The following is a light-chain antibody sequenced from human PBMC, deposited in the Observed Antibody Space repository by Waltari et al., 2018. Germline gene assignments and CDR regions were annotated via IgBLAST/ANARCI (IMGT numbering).Light chain of an antibody. CDR3: LLAYGSLRV. J-gene: IGLJ3*02. CDR1: PGAVTSGHY. V-gene: IGLV7-46*01. CDR2: DTN. Sequence: QAVVTQEPSLTVSLGGTVTLTCGSCPGAVTSGHYPYWFHQKPAQVPRTLIYDTNNKHSWTPARFLGSLLGDRAALTLSGAQPEDEAEYSCLLAYGSLRVFGGGTKLAVL.